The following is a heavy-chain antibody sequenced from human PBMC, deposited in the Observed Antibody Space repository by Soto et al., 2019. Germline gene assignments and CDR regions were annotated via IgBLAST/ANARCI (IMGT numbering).Heavy chain of an antibody. CDR3: NWNHDFYYRMDD. CDR1: GFYFIDAW. Sequence: EVQLVESGGGLVKPGGSLKLSCSASGFYFIDAWMSWVRQAPGKGLEWVARIKSRGSGGTTDYAAPVKGRFTISRDDSKNVIFLRMDSLKTDDTAVYNCNWNHDFYYRMDDWGKGTTVTVSS. D-gene: IGHD1-1*01. J-gene: IGHJ6*04. CDR2: IKSRGSGGTT. V-gene: IGHV3-15*01.